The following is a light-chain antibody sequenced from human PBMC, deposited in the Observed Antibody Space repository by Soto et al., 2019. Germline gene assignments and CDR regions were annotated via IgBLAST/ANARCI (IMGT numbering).Light chain of an antibody. CDR2: GNS. J-gene: IGLJ1*01. CDR1: SSNIGAGYD. CDR3: QSYDSSLSGSYV. V-gene: IGLV1-40*01. Sequence: QLVLTQPPSVSGAPGQGVTISCTGSSSNIGAGYDVHWYQQLPGTAPKLLIYGNSNRPSGVPDRFSGSKSGTSASLAITGLQAEDEADYYCQSYDSSLSGSYVFGTGTKLTVL.